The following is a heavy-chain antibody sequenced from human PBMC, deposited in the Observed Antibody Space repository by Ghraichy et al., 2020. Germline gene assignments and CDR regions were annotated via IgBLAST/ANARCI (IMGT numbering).Heavy chain of an antibody. CDR2: IYRGGNT. J-gene: IGHJ6*02. CDR1: GFTVSDNY. V-gene: IGHV3-53*01. D-gene: IGHD5-18*01. CDR3: ARGLFDTSLVKDYGMGV. Sequence: GGSLRLSCAASGFTVSDNYMTWVRQAPGKGLEWVSVIYRGGNTYYADSVKGRFAISRDNSKNTLYLQMNSLRAEDTAVYYCARGLFDTSLVKDYGMGVWGQGTTVTVSS.